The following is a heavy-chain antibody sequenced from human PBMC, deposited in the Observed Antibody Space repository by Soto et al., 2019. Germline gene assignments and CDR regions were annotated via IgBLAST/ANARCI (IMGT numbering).Heavy chain of an antibody. D-gene: IGHD5-18*01. J-gene: IGHJ5*02. CDR2: IDPSDSYA. Sequence: GESLRISCKVSGYRFSSFGSTWVRQMPGKGLEWMGRIDPSDSYANYSPSFQGHVTFSADKSINTAYLQWSSLKASDTAMYYCGRVRVDKAEGWFDPWGQGTLVTVSS. CDR3: GRVRVDKAEGWFDP. CDR1: GYRFSSFG. V-gene: IGHV5-10-1*01.